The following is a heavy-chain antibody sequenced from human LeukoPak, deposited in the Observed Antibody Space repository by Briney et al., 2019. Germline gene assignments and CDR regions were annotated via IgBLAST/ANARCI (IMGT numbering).Heavy chain of an antibody. CDR2: IRSGSSYI. V-gene: IGHV3-21*01. J-gene: IGHJ4*02. D-gene: IGHD2-2*01. CDR1: GFTFSSYS. CDR3: ARDSCSSTSCYFYY. Sequence: GGSLRLSCAASGFTFSSYSMNWVRQAPGKGLEWVASIRSGSSYIYYADSVKGRFTISRDNAKNSLYLQMNSLRAEDTAVYYCARDSCSSTSCYFYYWGQGTLVTVSS.